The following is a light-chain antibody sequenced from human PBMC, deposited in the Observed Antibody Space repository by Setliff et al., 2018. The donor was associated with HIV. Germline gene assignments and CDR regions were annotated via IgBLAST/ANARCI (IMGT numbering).Light chain of an antibody. CDR3: SSYSDSSTLV. CDR2: DVH. Sequence: QSALTQPASVSGSPGQSITISCTGTSNDIGYDYVSWYQQPPGKAPRLLIYDVHNRFSGVSDRFSGSRSGNMASLTISGLQDEDEADYYCSSYSDSSTLVFGGGTKVTVL. V-gene: IGLV2-14*03. J-gene: IGLJ3*02. CDR1: SNDIGYDY.